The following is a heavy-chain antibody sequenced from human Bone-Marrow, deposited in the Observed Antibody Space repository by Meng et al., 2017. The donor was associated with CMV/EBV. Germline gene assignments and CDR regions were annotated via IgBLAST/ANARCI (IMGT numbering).Heavy chain of an antibody. CDR1: FPFSNAW. V-gene: IGHV3-15*07. CDR3: TTDSEVVVIPYYFDY. CDR2: IKSKTDGGTT. J-gene: IGHJ4*02. D-gene: IGHD3-22*01. Sequence: FPFSNAWMNWVRQAPGKGLEWVGRIKSKTDGGTTDYAAPVKGRFTISRDDSKNTLYLQMNSLKTEDTAVYYCTTDSEVVVIPYYFDYWGQGTLVTVSS.